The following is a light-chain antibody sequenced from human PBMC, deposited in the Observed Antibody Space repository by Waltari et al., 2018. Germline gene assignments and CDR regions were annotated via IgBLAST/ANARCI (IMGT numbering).Light chain of an antibody. CDR2: SNT. Sequence: QSVLTQPPSVSGAPGQRVIISCTGSSSNIGAGNDVHWYQQLPGSAPKLLISSNTNRPAGVPDRFSGSKSGTSASLAITGLQAEDEGDYYCQSFDNSLSVPYIFGTGTTVTVL. V-gene: IGLV1-40*01. CDR3: QSFDNSLSVPYI. CDR1: SSNIGAGND. J-gene: IGLJ1*01.